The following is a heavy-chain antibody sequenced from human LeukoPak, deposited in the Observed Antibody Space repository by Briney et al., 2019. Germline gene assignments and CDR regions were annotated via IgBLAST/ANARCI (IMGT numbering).Heavy chain of an antibody. Sequence: GASVKVSCKASGYTFTSYYMHWVRQAPGQGPEWMGIINPSGGSTSYAQKFQGRVTMTRDMSTSTVYMELSSLRSEDTAVYYCARSQSCSSTSCYPNDYWGQGTLVTVSS. CDR2: INPSGGST. D-gene: IGHD2-2*01. J-gene: IGHJ4*02. CDR1: GYTFTSYY. V-gene: IGHV1-46*01. CDR3: ARSQSCSSTSCYPNDY.